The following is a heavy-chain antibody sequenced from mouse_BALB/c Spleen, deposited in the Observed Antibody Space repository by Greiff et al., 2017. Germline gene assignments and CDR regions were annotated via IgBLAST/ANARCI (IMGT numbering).Heavy chain of an antibody. J-gene: IGHJ2*01. Sequence: VQLQQSGAELVKPGASVKLSCTASGFNIKDTYMHWVKQRPEQGLEWIGRIDPANGNTKYDPKFQGKATITADTSSNTAYLQLSSLTSEDTAVYYCALYYYGSSYRIYWGQGTTLTVSS. V-gene: IGHV14-3*02. CDR1: GFNIKDTY. D-gene: IGHD1-1*01. CDR3: ALYYYGSSYRIY. CDR2: IDPANGNT.